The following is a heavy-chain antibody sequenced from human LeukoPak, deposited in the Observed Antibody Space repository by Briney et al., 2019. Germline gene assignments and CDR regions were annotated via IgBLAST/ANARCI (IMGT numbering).Heavy chain of an antibody. J-gene: IGHJ4*02. Sequence: GRSLTLSCPASGFTVSSNYMSWVRQAPGKELAWVSVIYSGGSTYYADSVKGRFTISRDNSKNTLYLQMNSLRAEDTAVYYCARESASAAGLPGFDYWGQGTLVTVSS. V-gene: IGHV3-66*01. D-gene: IGHD6-13*01. CDR3: ARESASAAGLPGFDY. CDR2: IYSGGST. CDR1: GFTVSSNY.